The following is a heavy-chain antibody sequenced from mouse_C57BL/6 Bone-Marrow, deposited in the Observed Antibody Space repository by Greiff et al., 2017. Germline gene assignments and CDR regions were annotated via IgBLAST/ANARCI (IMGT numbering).Heavy chain of an antibody. J-gene: IGHJ4*01. V-gene: IGHV2-2*01. Sequence: QVQLKQSGPGLVQPSQSLSITCTVSGFSLTSYGVHWVRQSPGKGLEWLGVIWRGGSTDYNAAFISRLSISKDNSKSQVFFKMNSLQADDTAIYYCARKPYVRSPYYAMDYWGQGTSVTVSS. CDR1: GFSLTSYG. D-gene: IGHD1-1*01. CDR2: IWRGGST. CDR3: ARKPYVRSPYYAMDY.